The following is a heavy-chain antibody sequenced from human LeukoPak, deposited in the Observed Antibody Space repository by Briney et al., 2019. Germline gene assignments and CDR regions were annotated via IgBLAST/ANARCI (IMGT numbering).Heavy chain of an antibody. D-gene: IGHD4-17*01. CDR1: GYTFTSYG. V-gene: IGHV1-18*01. Sequence: ASVKVSCKASGYTFTSYGTSWVRQAPGQGLEWMGWISAYNGNTNYAQKLQGRVTMTTDTSTSTAYMELRSLRSDDTAVYYCARGEATVTTDPYGMDVWGQGTTVTVSS. J-gene: IGHJ6*02. CDR3: ARGEATVTTDPYGMDV. CDR2: ISAYNGNT.